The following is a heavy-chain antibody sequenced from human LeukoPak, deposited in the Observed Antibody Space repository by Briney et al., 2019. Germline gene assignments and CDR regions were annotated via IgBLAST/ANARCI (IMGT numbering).Heavy chain of an antibody. CDR3: ARVVSYGSGSYWLGSYYYYYMDV. D-gene: IGHD3-10*01. CDR1: GFTVSSNY. Sequence: GGSLRLSCAASGFTVSSNYMSWVRQAPGKGLEWVSVIYSGGSTYYADSVKGRFTISRDNSENTLYLRMNSLRAEDTAVYYCARVVSYGSGSYWLGSYYYYYMDVWGKGTTVTISS. J-gene: IGHJ6*03. CDR2: IYSGGST. V-gene: IGHV3-53*01.